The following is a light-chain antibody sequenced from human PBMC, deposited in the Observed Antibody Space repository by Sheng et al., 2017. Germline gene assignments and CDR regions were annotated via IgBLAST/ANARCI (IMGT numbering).Light chain of an antibody. J-gene: IGLJ3*02. CDR2: DNS. CDR3: ATWDTALSTWV. Sequence: QSVLTQPPSLSAAPGQKVTISCSGSSSNIGINYVAWYQQFPGTAPKLLIYDNSKRPSGIPDRFSGSKSGTSATLGITGLQTEDEADYHCATWDTALSTWVFGGGTKLTVL. V-gene: IGLV1-51*01. CDR1: SSNIGINY.